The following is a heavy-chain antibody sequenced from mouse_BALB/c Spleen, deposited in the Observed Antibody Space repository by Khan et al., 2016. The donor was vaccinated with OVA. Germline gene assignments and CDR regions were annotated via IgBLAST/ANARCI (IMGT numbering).Heavy chain of an antibody. CDR2: IFPGTGTT. CDR1: GYTFTNYW. J-gene: IGHJ3*01. CDR3: ARGYFGNYEFAY. Sequence: VQLQESGAELVKPGASVKLSCKTSGYTFTNYWIQWVKQRPGQGLRWIGEIFPGTGTTYYNENFKAKATLTIDTSSSTAYMHLSSLTSDDSAVYFCARGYFGNYEFAYWGQGTLVTVSA. V-gene: IGHV1S132*01. D-gene: IGHD2-1*01.